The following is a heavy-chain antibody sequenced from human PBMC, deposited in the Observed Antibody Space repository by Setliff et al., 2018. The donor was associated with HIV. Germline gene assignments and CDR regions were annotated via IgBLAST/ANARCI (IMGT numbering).Heavy chain of an antibody. CDR3: ATVSYYHDRGAYLGVFDN. V-gene: IGHV1-24*01. Sequence: ASVKVSCKVSGYTLTEVSVHWVRQAPGKGLEWMGRFDPEDGDTLYAQRFQGRVTMTEDSSTDTAYMELGSLTSDDTAVYFCATVSYYHDRGAYLGVFDNWGPGTLVTVSS. D-gene: IGHD3-16*01. CDR2: FDPEDGDT. CDR1: GYTLTEVS. J-gene: IGHJ4*02.